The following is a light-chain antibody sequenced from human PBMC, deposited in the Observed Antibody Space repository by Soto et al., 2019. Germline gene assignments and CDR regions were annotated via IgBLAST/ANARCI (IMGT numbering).Light chain of an antibody. CDR2: GTS. CDR3: QQYGGSPLVT. V-gene: IGKV3-20*01. J-gene: IGKJ4*01. CDR1: QSVSSDY. Sequence: EIVLTQSPGTLSLSPGERATLSCRASQSVSSDYVGWYQQKPGQAPRLLIYGTSSRATGIPDRFSGSGSGTDFTLTISRLEPEDFAMHYCQQYGGSPLVTFGGGTKVEIK.